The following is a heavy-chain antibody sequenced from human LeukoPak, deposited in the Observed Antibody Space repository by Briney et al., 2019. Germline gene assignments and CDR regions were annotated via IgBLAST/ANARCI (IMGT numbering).Heavy chain of an antibody. J-gene: IGHJ4*02. V-gene: IGHV4-39*01. D-gene: IGHD6-13*01. CDR3: ASPFWGSWQIIDY. CDR2: IYYSGST. CDR1: GGSISSSSYY. Sequence: ASETLSLTCTVSGGSISSSSYYWGWIRQPPGKGLEWIGSIYYSGSTYYNPSLKSRVTISVDTSKNQFSLKLSSVTAADTAVYYCASPFWGSWQIIDYWGQGTLVTASS.